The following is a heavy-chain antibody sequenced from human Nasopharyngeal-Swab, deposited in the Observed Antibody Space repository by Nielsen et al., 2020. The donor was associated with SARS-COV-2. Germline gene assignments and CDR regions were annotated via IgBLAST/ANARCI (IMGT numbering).Heavy chain of an antibody. CDR3: AKGGSLSGSWD. Sequence: GGSLRLSCLASGFTFNNNAMTWVRQALGKGLEWVSTVSGSGKITYYADSVKGRFTISRDNSKDTLFLQMSSLRDEDTAVYYCAKGGSLSGSWDWGQGTLVTVSS. J-gene: IGHJ4*02. V-gene: IGHV3-23*01. D-gene: IGHD1-26*01. CDR2: VSGSGKIT. CDR1: GFTFNNNA.